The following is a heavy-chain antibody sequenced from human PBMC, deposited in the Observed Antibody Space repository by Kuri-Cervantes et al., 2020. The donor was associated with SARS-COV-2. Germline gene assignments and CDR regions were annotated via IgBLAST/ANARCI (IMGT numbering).Heavy chain of an antibody. D-gene: IGHD6-19*01. CDR2: IYYSGST. J-gene: IGHJ6*02. CDR1: GGSISSYY. CDR3: ARHTGNSSGWYLYYYGMDV. Sequence: SETLSLTCTVSGGSISSYYWSWIRQPPGKGLEWIGYIYYSGSTNYNPSLKSRVTISVDTSKNQFSLKLSSVTAADTAVYYCARHTGNSSGWYLYYYGMDVWGQGTTVTVSS. V-gene: IGHV4-59*08.